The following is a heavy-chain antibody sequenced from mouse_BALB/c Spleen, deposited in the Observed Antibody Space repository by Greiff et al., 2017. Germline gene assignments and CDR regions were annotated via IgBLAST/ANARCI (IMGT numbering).Heavy chain of an antibody. D-gene: IGHD2-3*01. CDR3: ARDGYYGYAMDY. CDR1: GYAFSSYW. J-gene: IGHJ4*01. CDR2: IYPGDGDT. V-gene: IGHV1-80*01. Sequence: VKVVESGAELVRPGSSVKISCKASGYAFSSYWMNWVKQRPGQGLEWIGQIYPGDGDTNYNGKFKGKATLTADKSSSTAYMQLSSLTSEDSAVYFCARDGYYGYAMDYWGQGTSVTVSS.